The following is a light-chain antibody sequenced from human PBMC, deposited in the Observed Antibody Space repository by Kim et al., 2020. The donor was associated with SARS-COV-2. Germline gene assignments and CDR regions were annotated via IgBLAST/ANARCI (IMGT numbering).Light chain of an antibody. Sequence: SYELTQPPSVSVAPVKTARITCGGNNIGSKSVHCYQQKPGQAPVLVIYYDSDRPSGIPERFSGSNSGNTATLTISRVEAGDEADYYCEVWDSSSDHPVVFGGGNQLAVL. V-gene: IGLV3-21*04. CDR1: NIGSKS. CDR3: EVWDSSSDHPVV. J-gene: IGLJ2*01. CDR2: YDS.